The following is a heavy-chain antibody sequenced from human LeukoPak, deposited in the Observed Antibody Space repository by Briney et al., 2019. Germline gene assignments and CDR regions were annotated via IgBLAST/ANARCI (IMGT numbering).Heavy chain of an antibody. Sequence: SVKVSCKASGGTFSSYAISWVRQAPGQGLEWMGGIIPIFGTANYAQKFQGRVTITTDESTSTAYMELSSLRSEDTAVYYCARDYYYDSSGYYPFSLGYWGQGTLVTVSS. J-gene: IGHJ4*02. V-gene: IGHV1-69*05. CDR3: ARDYYYDSSGYYPFSLGY. D-gene: IGHD3-22*01. CDR1: GGTFSSYA. CDR2: IIPIFGTA.